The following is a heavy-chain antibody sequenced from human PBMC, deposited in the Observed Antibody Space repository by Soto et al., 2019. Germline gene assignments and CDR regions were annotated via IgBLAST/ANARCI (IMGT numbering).Heavy chain of an antibody. J-gene: IGHJ4*02. Sequence: GESLKISCKGSGYSFTSYWIGWVRQMPGKGLEWMGIIYPGDSDTRYSPSFQGQVTISADKSISTAYLQWSSLKASDTAMYYCARLSGYYDSSGYYYVQYWGQGTLVTAPQ. CDR1: GYSFTSYW. V-gene: IGHV5-51*01. CDR2: IYPGDSDT. CDR3: ARLSGYYDSSGYYYVQY. D-gene: IGHD3-22*01.